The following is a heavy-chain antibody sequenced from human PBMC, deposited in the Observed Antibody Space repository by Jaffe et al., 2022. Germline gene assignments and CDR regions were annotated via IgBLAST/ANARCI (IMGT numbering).Heavy chain of an antibody. Sequence: QVTLRESGPALVKPTQTLTLTCTFSGFSLSTSGMCVSWVRQPPGKALEWLALIDWDDDKYYSTSLKTRLTISKDTSKNQVVLTMTNMDPVDTATYYCARMGPMSTYYYGSGSYPHQYYFDYWGQGTLVTVSS. J-gene: IGHJ4*02. V-gene: IGHV2-70*20. D-gene: IGHD3-10*01. CDR2: IDWDDDK. CDR1: GFSLSTSGMC. CDR3: ARMGPMSTYYYGSGSYPHQYYFDY.